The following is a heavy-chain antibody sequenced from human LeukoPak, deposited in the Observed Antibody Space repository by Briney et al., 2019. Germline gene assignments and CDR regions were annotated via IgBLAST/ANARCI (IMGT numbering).Heavy chain of an antibody. CDR2: ISTYNANT. V-gene: IGHV1-18*01. Sequence: ASVTVSCKASGYTFTSYGISWVRQAPEQGLEWMGWISTYNANTNYAQKFQGRVTMSIDTSTTTAHMELRSLRSGDTAVYYCARAVSRRGRYFDWSCDYWGQGTLVTLSS. CDR1: GYTFTSYG. CDR3: ARAVSRRGRYFDWSCDY. J-gene: IGHJ4*02. D-gene: IGHD3-9*01.